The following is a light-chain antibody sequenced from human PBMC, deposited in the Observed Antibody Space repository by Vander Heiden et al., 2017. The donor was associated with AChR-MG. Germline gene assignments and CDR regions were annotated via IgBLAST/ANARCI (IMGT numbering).Light chain of an antibody. J-gene: IGLJ2*01. V-gene: IGLV2-8*01. Sequence: QSALTQPPSASRSPGQSVTISCTGTSSDVGGYNYVSWYQQHPGKAPKLMIYEVSKRPSGVPDRFSGSKSGNTASLTVSGLQAEDEADYYCSSYAGSNNLGVFGGGTKLTGL. CDR1: SSDVGGYNY. CDR2: EVS. CDR3: SSYAGSNNLGV.